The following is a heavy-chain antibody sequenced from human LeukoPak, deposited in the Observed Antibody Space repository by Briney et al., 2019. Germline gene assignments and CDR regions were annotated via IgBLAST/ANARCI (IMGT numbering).Heavy chain of an antibody. CDR1: GGTFSSYA. D-gene: IGHD6-13*01. CDR3: ARDPIGIAAAGTLDY. J-gene: IGHJ4*02. V-gene: IGHV1-69*13. CDR2: VIPIFGTA. Sequence: VKVSCKASGGTFSSYAISWVRQAPGQGLEWMGGVIPIFGTANYAQKFQGRVTITADESTSTAYMELSSLRSEDTAVYYCARDPIGIAAAGTLDYWGQGTLVTVSS.